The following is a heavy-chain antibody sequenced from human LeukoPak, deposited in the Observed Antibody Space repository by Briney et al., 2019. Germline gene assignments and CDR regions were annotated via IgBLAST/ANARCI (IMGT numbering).Heavy chain of an antibody. CDR3: ARSMELVPYYMDV. CDR2: TRNKANSYTT. J-gene: IGHJ6*03. V-gene: IGHV3-72*01. D-gene: IGHD1-26*01. Sequence: GGSLRLSYAASGFTFSDHYMDWVRQAPGKGLEWVGRTRNKANSYTTEYAASVKGRFTISRDDSKNSLYLQMNSLKTEDTAVYYCARSMELVPYYMDVWGKGTTVTVSS. CDR1: GFTFSDHY.